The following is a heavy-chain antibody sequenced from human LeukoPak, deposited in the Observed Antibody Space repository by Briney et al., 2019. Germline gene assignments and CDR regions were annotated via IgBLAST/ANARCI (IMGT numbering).Heavy chain of an antibody. D-gene: IGHD3-10*01. CDR3: ARDPLSITMVRGYYYYGMDV. J-gene: IGHJ6*02. V-gene: IGHV3-30-3*01. CDR2: ILYDGNNK. Sequence: GRSLRLSCAASGFNFSYYTMHWVRQAPDKGLEWVSVILYDGNNKYYADSVKGRFTISRDNSKNTLYLQMNSLRAEDTAVYYCARDPLSITMVRGYYYYGMDVWGQGTTVTVSS. CDR1: GFNFSYYT.